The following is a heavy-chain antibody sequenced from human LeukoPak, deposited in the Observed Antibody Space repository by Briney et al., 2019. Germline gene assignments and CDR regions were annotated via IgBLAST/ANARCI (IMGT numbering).Heavy chain of an antibody. CDR1: GLTFSSYW. CDR3: ARAWLGHSDPGRLRFLEWLSDYYYYYMDV. Sequence: GGSLRLSCAASGLTFSSYWMSWVRQAPGKGLEWVANIKQDGSEKYYVDSVKGRFTISRDNAKNSLYLQMNSLRAEDTAVYYCARAWLGHSDPGRLRFLEWLSDYYYYYMDVWGKATTVTVSS. V-gene: IGHV3-7*01. J-gene: IGHJ6*03. CDR2: IKQDGSEK. D-gene: IGHD3-3*01.